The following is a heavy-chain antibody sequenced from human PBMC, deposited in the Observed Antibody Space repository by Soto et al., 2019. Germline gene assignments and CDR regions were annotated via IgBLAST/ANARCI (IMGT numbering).Heavy chain of an antibody. CDR2: MSYEGTNK. CDR3: AKDMERMDLPDY. D-gene: IGHD1-1*01. J-gene: IGHJ4*02. Sequence: QVQLVESGGGVVQPGRSLRLSCAAPGFTFSSYNMHWVRQAPGKGLELVAVMSYEGTNKYYADSVKGRFTISRDNSKNTLYLQMKSLRVEDTAVYYCAKDMERMDLPDYWGQGTLVTVSS. V-gene: IGHV3-30*18. CDR1: GFTFSSYN.